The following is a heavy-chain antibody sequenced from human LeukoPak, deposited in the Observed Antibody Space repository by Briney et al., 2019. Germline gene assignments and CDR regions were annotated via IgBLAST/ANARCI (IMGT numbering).Heavy chain of an antibody. CDR3: AREMGGAFDI. CDR1: GFTFSSYS. Sequence: GGYLRLYCAASGFTFSSYSMNWVRQAPGKGLEWVSSISSSSSYIYYADSVKGRFTISRDNAKNSLYLQMNSLRAEDTAVYYCAREMGGAFDIWGQGTMVTVSS. J-gene: IGHJ3*02. CDR2: ISSSSSYI. D-gene: IGHD1-26*01. V-gene: IGHV3-21*01.